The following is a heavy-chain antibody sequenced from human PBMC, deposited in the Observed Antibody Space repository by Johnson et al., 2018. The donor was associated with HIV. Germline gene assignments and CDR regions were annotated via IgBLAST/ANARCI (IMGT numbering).Heavy chain of an antibody. Sequence: QMLLVESGGGVVHPGGSLRLSCAASGFTVSSNYMTWVRQAPGKGLEWVAFIRYDGSNKYYADSVKGRFTISRDNSKNTLYLQMNTLRAEDTAVYYCVRENDSFDLWGQGTMVTVSS. CDR1: GFTVSSNY. CDR3: VRENDSFDL. CDR2: IRYDGSNK. J-gene: IGHJ3*01. V-gene: IGHV3-30*02.